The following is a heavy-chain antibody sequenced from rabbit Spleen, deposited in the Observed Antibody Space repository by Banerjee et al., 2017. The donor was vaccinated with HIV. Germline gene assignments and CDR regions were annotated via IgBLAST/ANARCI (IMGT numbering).Heavy chain of an antibody. Sequence: QEQLVESGGGLVQPEGSLTLTCTASGFSFSRGYDMCWVRQAPGKGLEWIACIYTGSSGSTYYATWAKGRFTISKTSSTTVTLQMTSLTVADTATYFCARDTGSSFSSYGMDLWGPGTLVTVS. CDR1: GFSFSRGYD. V-gene: IGHV1S45*01. CDR2: IYTGSSGST. D-gene: IGHD8-1*01. CDR3: ARDTGSSFSSYGMDL. J-gene: IGHJ6*01.